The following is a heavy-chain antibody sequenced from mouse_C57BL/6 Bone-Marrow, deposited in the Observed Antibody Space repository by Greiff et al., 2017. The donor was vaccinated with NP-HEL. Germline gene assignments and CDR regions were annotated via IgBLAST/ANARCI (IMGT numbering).Heavy chain of an antibody. J-gene: IGHJ2*01. D-gene: IGHD4-1*02. CDR2: IHPNSGSN. Sequence: QVQLQQPGAELVKPGASVKLSCKASGYTFTSYWMHWVKQRPGQGLEWIGMIHPNSGSNNYNEKFKSKATLTVDQSSSTAYMQLSSLTSEDSAVYYCARGANFFFDYWGQGTTLTVSS. CDR1: GYTFTSYW. CDR3: ARGANFFFDY. V-gene: IGHV1-64*01.